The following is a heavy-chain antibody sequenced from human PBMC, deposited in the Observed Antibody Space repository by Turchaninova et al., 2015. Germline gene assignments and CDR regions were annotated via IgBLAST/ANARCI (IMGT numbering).Heavy chain of an antibody. CDR3: AHSSGWLFDY. Sequence: GPTLVKPTQTLTLTCTFAGCSLSDTAGGVGWIRQSPGKALEWLAFTYSDGRQYYSPSLQSRLTITKDTPKNHVVLTMTNMDPVDTATYYCAHSSGWLFDYWGQGTLVTVSS. CDR2: TYSDGRQ. D-gene: IGHD6-19*01. CDR1: GCSLSDTAGG. J-gene: IGHJ4*02. V-gene: IGHV2-5*02.